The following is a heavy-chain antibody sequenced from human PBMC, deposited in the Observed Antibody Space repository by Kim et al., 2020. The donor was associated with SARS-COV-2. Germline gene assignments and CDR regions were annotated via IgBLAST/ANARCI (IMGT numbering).Heavy chain of an antibody. CDR1: GFTFSSYG. CDR3: AREDYSNYVFDY. CDR2: IWYDGSNK. J-gene: IGHJ4*02. D-gene: IGHD4-4*01. Sequence: GGSLRLSCAASGFTFSSYGVHWVRQAPGKGLEWVAVIWYDGSNKYYADSVKGRFTISRDNSKNTLYLQMNSLRAEDTAVYYCAREDYSNYVFDYWGQGTLVTVSS. V-gene: IGHV3-33*01.